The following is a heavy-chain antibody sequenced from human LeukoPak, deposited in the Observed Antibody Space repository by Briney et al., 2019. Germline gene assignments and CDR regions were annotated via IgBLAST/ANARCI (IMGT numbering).Heavy chain of an antibody. CDR1: GGSIRRGGHY. CDR2: IYYSGKA. Sequence: PSETLSLTCTVSGGSIRRGGHYWSWIRQQPGKGLEWIGYIYYSGKADYNPSLGSRVTISGDTSTNQFSLRLTSVTAADTALYFCATYLSTTRAFDPWGQGILVTVSS. D-gene: IGHD2-2*01. J-gene: IGHJ5*02. CDR3: ATYLSTTRAFDP. V-gene: IGHV4-31*03.